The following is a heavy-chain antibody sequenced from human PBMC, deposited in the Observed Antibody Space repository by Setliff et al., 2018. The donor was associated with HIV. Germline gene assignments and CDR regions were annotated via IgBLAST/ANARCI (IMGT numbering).Heavy chain of an antibody. CDR2: ISNSGSTI. CDR1: GFTFSDYY. Sequence: PGGSLRLSCAASGFTFSDYYMTWIRQAPGKGLEWVSYISNSGSTIYYAVSVKGRFTISRDNAKNSLYLQMNSLRAEDTAVFYCARAEAAAGILLDPPKDYWGQGTLVTVSS. D-gene: IGHD6-13*01. CDR3: ARAEAAAGILLDPPKDY. V-gene: IGHV3-11*04. J-gene: IGHJ4*02.